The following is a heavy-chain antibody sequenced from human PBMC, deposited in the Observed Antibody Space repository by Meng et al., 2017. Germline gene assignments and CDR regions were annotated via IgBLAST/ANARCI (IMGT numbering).Heavy chain of an antibody. CDR3: TRDGYSDCSRTSCFDS. D-gene: IGHD2-2*01. Sequence: QLPLVQLGSELRKPGASVKVSCKASGYPLTSYAINWPRQAPGKGLQWMGWIDTKTGNPTYVPGFTGRLVFSLDTSVSTAYLQISGLKADDTAVYYCTRDGYSDCSRTSCFDSWGQGTLVTVSS. J-gene: IGHJ4*02. V-gene: IGHV7-4-1*02. CDR1: GYPLTSYA. CDR2: IDTKTGNP.